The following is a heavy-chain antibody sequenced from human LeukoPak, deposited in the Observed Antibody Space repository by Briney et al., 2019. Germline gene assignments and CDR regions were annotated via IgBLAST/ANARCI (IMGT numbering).Heavy chain of an antibody. CDR1: GFTLSSSW. Sequence: GGSLRLSCAVSGFTLSSSWMSWVRQAPGKGLGWVANIKQDGSEKYYVDSEKGRFTISRDNAKNSLYLQMNSLRAEDTAVYCCARAGMVRGVIAAYYFDYWGQGTLVTVSS. CDR3: ARAGMVRGVIAAYYFDY. CDR2: IKQDGSEK. J-gene: IGHJ4*02. D-gene: IGHD3-10*01. V-gene: IGHV3-7*01.